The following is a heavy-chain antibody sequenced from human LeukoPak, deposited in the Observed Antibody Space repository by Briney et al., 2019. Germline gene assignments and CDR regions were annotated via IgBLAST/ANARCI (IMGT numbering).Heavy chain of an antibody. V-gene: IGHV3-48*04. CDR2: ISSSGDTI. Sequence: PGGSLRLSCAASGFTFSTYWMSWVRQAPGKGLEWISYISSSGDTIYYADSVKGRFTISRDNAKNSLYLQMNSLRAEDMAVYYCARDQETGIEAAAPPAGFDYWGQGTLVTVSS. J-gene: IGHJ4*02. D-gene: IGHD6-13*01. CDR1: GFTFSTYW. CDR3: ARDQETGIEAAAPPAGFDY.